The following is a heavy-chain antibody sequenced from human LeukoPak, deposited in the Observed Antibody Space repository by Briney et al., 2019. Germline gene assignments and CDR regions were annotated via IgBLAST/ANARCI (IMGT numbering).Heavy chain of an antibody. CDR1: RFPFRSYE. Sequence: PGGSLRLSCAASRFPFRSYEMNWVRQAPGKGLEWVSYISSSGSTTYYADSVKGRFTISRDNAKNSLYLQMNSLRAEDTAVYYCARGKEACDIWGQGTMVTVSS. CDR3: ARGKEACDI. J-gene: IGHJ3*02. CDR2: ISSSGSTT. V-gene: IGHV3-48*03.